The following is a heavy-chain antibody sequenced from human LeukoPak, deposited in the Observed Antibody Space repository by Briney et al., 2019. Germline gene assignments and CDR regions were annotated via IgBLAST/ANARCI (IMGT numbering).Heavy chain of an antibody. D-gene: IGHD2-15*01. CDR1: GYTFTSYG. V-gene: IGHV1-18*01. CDR2: ISGYNDNT. CDR3: ARGPGRVVVVAATFGWFDP. J-gene: IGHJ5*02. Sequence: ASVKVSCKASGYTFTSYGIIWVRQAPGQGLEWMGWISGYNDNTKYAQKLQGRVTMTTDTSTSTAYMELRSLRSDDAAVYYCARGPGRVVVVAATFGWFDPWGQGTLVTVSS.